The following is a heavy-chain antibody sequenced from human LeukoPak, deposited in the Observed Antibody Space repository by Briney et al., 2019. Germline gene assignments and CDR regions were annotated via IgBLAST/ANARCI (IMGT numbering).Heavy chain of an antibody. CDR3: ARGGGSNFGVITD. CDR1: GYTFADFY. V-gene: IGHV1-2*02. CDR2: IYPKSGGT. D-gene: IGHD3-3*01. Sequence: GASVKVSCKTSGYTFADFYLHWVRQAPGRGLEWMGWIYPKSGGTIYAQKFQGRVTMTRDTSISTTYMDLNRLRSDDMAVYYCARGGGSNFGVITDWGQGTQVTVSS. J-gene: IGHJ4*02.